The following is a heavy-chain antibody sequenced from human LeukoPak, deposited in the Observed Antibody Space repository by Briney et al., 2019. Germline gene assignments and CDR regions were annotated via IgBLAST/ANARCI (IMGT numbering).Heavy chain of an antibody. J-gene: IGHJ4*02. CDR2: ISSSSSYI. V-gene: IGHV3-21*01. CDR3: ATGLWYYYDSSGYSTSDY. Sequence: GGSLRLSCAASGFTFSSYSMNWVRQAPGKGLEWVSSISSSSSYIYYADSVKGRFTISRDNAKNSLYLQMNSLRAEDTAVYYCATGLWYYYDSSGYSTSDYWGQGTLVTVSS. D-gene: IGHD3-22*01. CDR1: GFTFSSYS.